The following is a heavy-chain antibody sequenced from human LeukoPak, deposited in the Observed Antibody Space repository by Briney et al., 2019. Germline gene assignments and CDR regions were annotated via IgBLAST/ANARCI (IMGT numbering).Heavy chain of an antibody. J-gene: IGHJ4*02. CDR1: GGSFSGYY. Sequence: PSETLSLTCAVYGGSFSGYYWSWIRQPPGKGLEWIGEINHSGSTNYNPSLKSRVTISVDTSKNQFSLKLSSVTAADTAVYYCARERYQLTPFDYWGQGTQVTVSS. CDR2: INHSGST. D-gene: IGHD2-2*01. V-gene: IGHV4-34*01. CDR3: ARERYQLTPFDY.